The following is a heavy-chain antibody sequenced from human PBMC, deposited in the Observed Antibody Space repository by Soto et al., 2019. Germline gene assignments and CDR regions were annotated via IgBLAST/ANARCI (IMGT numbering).Heavy chain of an antibody. CDR1: GGSISSSY. V-gene: IGHV4-59*08. CDR3: ARGRYCLTGRCFPNWFDS. J-gene: IGHJ5*01. Sequence: SETLSLTCTVSGGSISSSYWSWIRQPPGKGLEWLAYIYDDGSANYNPSLKSRATISLDMSKSQFSLNVTSVTAADTAVYFCARGRYCLTGRCFPNWFDSWGQGALVTVSS. CDR2: IYDDGSA. D-gene: IGHD7-27*01.